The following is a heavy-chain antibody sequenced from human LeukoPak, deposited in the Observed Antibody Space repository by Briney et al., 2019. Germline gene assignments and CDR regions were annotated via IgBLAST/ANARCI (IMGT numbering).Heavy chain of an antibody. J-gene: IGHJ4*02. CDR2: IYTSGST. CDR1: GGTTSSYY. D-gene: IGHD2-15*01. Sequence: KPSETLSPTCTVSGGTTSSYYWSWIRQPAGKGLEWIGRIYTSGSTNYNPSLKSRVTMSLDTSKNQFSLKLSSVTAADTAVYYCASNTGYCSGGSCYLADYWGQGTLVTVSS. V-gene: IGHV4-4*07. CDR3: ASNTGYCSGGSCYLADY.